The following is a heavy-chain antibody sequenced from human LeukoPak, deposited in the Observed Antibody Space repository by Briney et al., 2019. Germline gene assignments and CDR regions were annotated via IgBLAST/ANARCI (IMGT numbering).Heavy chain of an antibody. Sequence: ASVKVSCKASGDTFSSYDINWVRQAAGQGLEWMGWMNIHSVNTGYSQNFQGRVTLTWNTSISTAYMELSSLTSEDTAVYYCARGLSEMPTIGEDFDYWGQGTLVTVSS. CDR1: GDTFSSYD. CDR2: MNIHSVNT. V-gene: IGHV1-8*03. CDR3: ARGLSEMPTIGEDFDY. D-gene: IGHD5-24*01. J-gene: IGHJ4*02.